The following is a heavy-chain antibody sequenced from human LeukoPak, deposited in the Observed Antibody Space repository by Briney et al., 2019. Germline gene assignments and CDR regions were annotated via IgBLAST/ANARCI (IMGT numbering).Heavy chain of an antibody. CDR1: GFTFSSYA. CDR3: AKRYCGGDCYSSSSYYFDY. D-gene: IGHD2-21*02. CDR2: ISGSGGST. V-gene: IGHV3-23*01. Sequence: GGSLRLSCAASGFTFSSYAMSWVRQAPGKGLEWVSAISGSGGSTYYADSVKGRFTISRDNSKNTLYLQMNSLRAEDTAVYYCAKRYCGGDCYSSSSYYFDYWGQGTLVTVSS. J-gene: IGHJ4*02.